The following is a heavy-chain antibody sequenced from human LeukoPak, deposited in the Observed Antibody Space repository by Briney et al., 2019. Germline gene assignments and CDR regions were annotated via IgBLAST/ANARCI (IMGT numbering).Heavy chain of an antibody. CDR1: GFTFSSYG. CDR2: ISYDGSNK. D-gene: IGHD6-19*01. J-gene: IGHJ4*02. V-gene: IGHV3-30*03. Sequence: GRSLRLSCAASGFTFSSYGMHWVRQAPGKGLEWVAVISYDGSNKYYADSVKGRFTISRDNSKNTLYLQMNSLRAEDTAVYYCATTPIAVAGFGFFDNWGQGTLVTVSS. CDR3: ATTPIAVAGFGFFDN.